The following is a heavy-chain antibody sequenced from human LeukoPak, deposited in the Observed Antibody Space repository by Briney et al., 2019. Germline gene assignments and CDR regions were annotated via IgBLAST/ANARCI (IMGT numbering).Heavy chain of an antibody. CDR1: GYTFTGYY. V-gene: IGHV1-2*02. J-gene: IGHJ4*02. CDR3: AREATVTIDY. D-gene: IGHD4-17*01. CDR2: INPNSVGT. Sequence: ASVNVSCKASGYTFTGYYMHWVRQAPGQGLEWMGWINPNSVGTNYAQKFQGRVTMTRDTSISTAYMELSRLRSDATAVYYCAREATVTIDYWGQGTLVTVSS.